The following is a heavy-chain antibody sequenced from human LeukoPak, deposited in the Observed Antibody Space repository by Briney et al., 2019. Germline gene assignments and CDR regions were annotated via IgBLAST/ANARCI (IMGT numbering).Heavy chain of an antibody. D-gene: IGHD4-23*01. V-gene: IGHV4-39*07. CDR3: ASYFSDYGGHYF. J-gene: IGHJ4*02. CDR2: IYYSGST. Sequence: SETLSLTCTVSGGSISSNNYFWGWIRQPPGKGLEWIGNIYYSGSTHYHPSLKSRVTISVDTSKNQFSLKLSSVTAADTALYFCASYFSDYGGHYFWGQGTLVTVSS. CDR1: GGSISSNNYF.